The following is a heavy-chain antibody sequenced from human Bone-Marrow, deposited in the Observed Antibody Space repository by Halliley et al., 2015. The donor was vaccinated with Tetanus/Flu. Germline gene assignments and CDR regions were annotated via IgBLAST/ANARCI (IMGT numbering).Heavy chain of an antibody. CDR1: RLTLSSYA. J-gene: IGHJ3*02. CDR3: AKGVVYSSGWSNAFDI. CDR2: IRSGDNT. D-gene: IGHD6-19*01. Sequence: AASRLTLSSYAMSWVRQAPGKGLEWVSSIRSGDNTHYADSVKGRFTISRDNSKNTLYLQMNSLRAEDTALYYCAKGVVYSSGWSNAFDIWGQGTLVTVSS. V-gene: IGHV3-23*01.